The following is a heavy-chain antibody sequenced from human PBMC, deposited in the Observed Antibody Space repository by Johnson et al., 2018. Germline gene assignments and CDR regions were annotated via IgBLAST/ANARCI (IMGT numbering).Heavy chain of an antibody. V-gene: IGHV3-15*01. D-gene: IGHD3-22*01. Sequence: VQLVETGGGLVKPGGSLRLSCAASGFTFSNAWMSWVRQAPGKGLEWVGLIKTKTDGGTTEYAAPVKGRITISRDDSKNTLSLQMNSLKTGDTAGYFCTTDLGMIGGAFWGHGTMVTVFS. CDR3: TTDLGMIGGAF. CDR1: GFTFSNAW. J-gene: IGHJ3*01. CDR2: IKTKTDGGTT.